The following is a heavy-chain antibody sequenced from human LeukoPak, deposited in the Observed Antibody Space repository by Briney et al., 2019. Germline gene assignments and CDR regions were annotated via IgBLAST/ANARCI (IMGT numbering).Heavy chain of an antibody. V-gene: IGHV4-59*12. CDR1: GGSISSYY. CDR3: ARCGHCSSTSCYYAPYYYYGMDV. J-gene: IGHJ6*02. Sequence: PSETLSLTCTVSGGSISSYYWSWIRQPPGKGLEWIGHIYYSGSTNYNPSLKSRVTISVDTSKNQFSLKLSSVTAADTAVYYCARCGHCSSTSCYYAPYYYYGMDVWGQGTTVTVSS. CDR2: IYYSGST. D-gene: IGHD2-2*01.